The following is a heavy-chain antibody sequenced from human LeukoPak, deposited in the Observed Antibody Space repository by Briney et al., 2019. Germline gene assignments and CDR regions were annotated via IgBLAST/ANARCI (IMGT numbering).Heavy chain of an antibody. CDR3: AREVTMVRGVIISSYGMDV. D-gene: IGHD3-10*01. CDR2: IRSSGSTI. CDR1: GFTFSSYE. V-gene: IGHV3-48*03. J-gene: IGHJ6*04. Sequence: GGSLGLSCAASGFTFSSYEMNWVRQAPGKGLEWVSYIRSSGSTIYYADSVKGRFTISRDNAKNSLYLQMNSLRAEDTAVYYCAREVTMVRGVIISSYGMDVWGKGTTVTVSS.